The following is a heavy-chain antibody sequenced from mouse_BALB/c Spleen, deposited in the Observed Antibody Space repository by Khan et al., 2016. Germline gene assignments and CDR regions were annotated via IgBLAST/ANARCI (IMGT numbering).Heavy chain of an antibody. V-gene: IGHV1-80*01. Sequence: QVQLQQPGAELVRPGSSVKISCKASDYAFSRYWMNWVKQRPGQGLEWIGQIYPGDGDTNYNGKFKGKATLTAEKFSSPAYMQLSSLTSEDSVVYFCARGTPFAYWGQGTLVTVSA. CDR2: IYPGDGDT. CDR1: DYAFSRYW. J-gene: IGHJ3*01. CDR3: ARGTPFAY. D-gene: IGHD2-14*01.